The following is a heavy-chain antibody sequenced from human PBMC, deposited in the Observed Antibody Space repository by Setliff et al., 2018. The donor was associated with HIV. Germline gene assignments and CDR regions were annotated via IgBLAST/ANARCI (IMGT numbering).Heavy chain of an antibody. CDR1: GYSISSGYY. Sequence: PSETLSLTCAVSGYSISSGYYWGWIRQPPGEGLEWIGSVSPGGSTHYSPSLKSRLTILLDTSKNQFSLRLSSVTAADTAVYYCARDRSFWSGSDYHYYTDVWGKGTTVTVSS. J-gene: IGHJ6*03. V-gene: IGHV4-38-2*02. CDR3: ARDRSFWSGSDYHYYTDV. CDR2: VSPGGST. D-gene: IGHD3-3*01.